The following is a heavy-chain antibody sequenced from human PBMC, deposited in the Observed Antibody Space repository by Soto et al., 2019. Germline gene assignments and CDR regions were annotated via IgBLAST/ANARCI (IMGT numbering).Heavy chain of an antibody. J-gene: IGHJ4*02. CDR3: AKDTYYHDTTGYYVFDY. Sequence: QVQLVESGGGVVQPGRSLRLSCAASGFIFSAYGIHWVRQAPGNGLEWVAVISYDGNNEHYADSVKGRFTISRDNSKNTLFLQMSSLGAEDTAVYYCAKDTYYHDTTGYYVFDYWGQGTLVTVSS. D-gene: IGHD3-22*01. CDR1: GFIFSAYG. V-gene: IGHV3-30*18. CDR2: ISYDGNNE.